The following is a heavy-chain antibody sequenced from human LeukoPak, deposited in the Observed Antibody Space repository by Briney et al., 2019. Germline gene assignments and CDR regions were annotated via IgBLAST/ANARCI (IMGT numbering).Heavy chain of an antibody. CDR3: ATASHSITIFGGYFDY. CDR2: FDPEDGET. V-gene: IGHV1-24*01. Sequence: ASVKVSCKVSGYTLTELSMHWVRQAPGKGLEWMGGFDPEDGETIYAQKFQGRVTMTEDTSTDTAYMELSSLRSEDTAVYYCATASHSITIFGGYFDYWGQGTLVTVSS. D-gene: IGHD3-3*01. J-gene: IGHJ4*02. CDR1: GYTLTELS.